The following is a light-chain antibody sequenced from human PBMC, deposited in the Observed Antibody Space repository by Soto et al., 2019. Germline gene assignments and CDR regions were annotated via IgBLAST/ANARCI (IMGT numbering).Light chain of an antibody. CDR1: QSVSSN. CDR2: GAS. V-gene: IGKV3-15*01. J-gene: IGKJ1*01. Sequence: ERLVTQSPATLSVSRGERATLSCRASQSVSSNLAWYQQKPGQAPRLLIYGASTRATGIPARFSGSGSGTEFTLTISSLQSEDFAVYYCQQYNNWPPWTFGQGTKVDIK. CDR3: QQYNNWPPWT.